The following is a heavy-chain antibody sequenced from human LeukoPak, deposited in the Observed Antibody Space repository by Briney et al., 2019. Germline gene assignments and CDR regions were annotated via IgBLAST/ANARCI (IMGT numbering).Heavy chain of an antibody. CDR3: ARDSPSYYYDSSGYYYPPFDY. Sequence: SETLSLTCTVSGYSISSGYYWGWIRQPPGKGLEWIGSIYHSGSTYYNPSLKSRVTISVDTSKKQFSLKLSSVTAADTAVYYCARDSPSYYYDSSGYYYPPFDYWGQGTLVTVSS. V-gene: IGHV4-38-2*02. D-gene: IGHD3-22*01. CDR1: GYSISSGYY. CDR2: IYHSGST. J-gene: IGHJ4*02.